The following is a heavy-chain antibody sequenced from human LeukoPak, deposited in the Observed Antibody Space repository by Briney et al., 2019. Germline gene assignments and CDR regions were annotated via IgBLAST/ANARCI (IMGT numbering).Heavy chain of an antibody. Sequence: GASVKVSCKASGGTFSSYAISWVRQAPGQGLEWMGRINPNSGGTNYAQKFQGRVTMTRDTSISTAYMELSRLRSDDTAVYCCARDFPKLQLAPGWFDPWGQGTLVTVSS. D-gene: IGHD6-6*01. J-gene: IGHJ5*02. CDR1: GGTFSSYA. V-gene: IGHV1-2*06. CDR3: ARDFPKLQLAPGWFDP. CDR2: INPNSGGT.